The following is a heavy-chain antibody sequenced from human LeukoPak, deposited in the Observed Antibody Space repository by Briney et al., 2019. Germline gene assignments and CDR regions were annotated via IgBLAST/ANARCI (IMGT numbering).Heavy chain of an antibody. CDR1: GYPFSTYD. V-gene: IGHV1-46*01. CDR3: ARGPSITMVRGGQWYYYMDV. D-gene: IGHD3-10*01. CDR2: INPSGGST. Sequence: ASVKVSCKASGYPFSTYDINWVRQAPGQGLEWMGLINPSGGSTNYAQKFQGRVTMTRDTSTSTVYMELSSLRSEDTAVYYCARGPSITMVRGGQWYYYMDVWGKGTTVTISS. J-gene: IGHJ6*03.